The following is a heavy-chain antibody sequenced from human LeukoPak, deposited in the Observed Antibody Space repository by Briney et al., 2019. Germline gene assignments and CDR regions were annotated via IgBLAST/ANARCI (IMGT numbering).Heavy chain of an antibody. J-gene: IGHJ4*02. Sequence: ASVKVSCKASGYTFTDYYIHWVRQAPGQGLEWMGIINPSGGSTSYAQKFQGRVTMTRDTSTSTVYMELSSLRSEDTAVYYCARGFDYYDSSGYSGYWGQGTLVTVSS. CDR1: GYTFTDYY. V-gene: IGHV1-46*01. CDR3: ARGFDYYDSSGYSGY. D-gene: IGHD3-22*01. CDR2: INPSGGST.